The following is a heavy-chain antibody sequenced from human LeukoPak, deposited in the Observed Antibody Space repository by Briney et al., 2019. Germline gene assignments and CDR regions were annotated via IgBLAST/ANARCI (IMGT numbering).Heavy chain of an antibody. V-gene: IGHV4-39*07. Sequence: SETLSLTCTVSGGSISSSSYYWSWIRQPPGKGLEWIGEINHSGSTNYNPSLKSRVTISVDTSKNQFSLKLSSVTAADTAVYYCARPVAAGAFDIWGQGTMVTVSS. CDR3: ARPVAAGAFDI. CDR2: INHSGST. D-gene: IGHD6-19*01. J-gene: IGHJ3*02. CDR1: GGSISSSSYY.